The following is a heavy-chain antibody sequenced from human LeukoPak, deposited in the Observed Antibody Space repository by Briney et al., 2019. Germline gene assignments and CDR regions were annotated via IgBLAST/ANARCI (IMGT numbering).Heavy chain of an antibody. CDR2: IIPILGIA. V-gene: IGHV1-69*04. CDR1: GGTFSSYA. Sequence: ASVKVSCKASGGTFSSYAISWVRQAPGQGLEWMGRIIPILGIANYAQKFQGRVTITADKSTSTAYMELSSLRAEDTALYYCAKDIGVVAARPGLRYYYYGMDVWGQGTTVTVSS. J-gene: IGHJ6*02. D-gene: IGHD6-6*01. CDR3: AKDIGVVAARPGLRYYYYGMDV.